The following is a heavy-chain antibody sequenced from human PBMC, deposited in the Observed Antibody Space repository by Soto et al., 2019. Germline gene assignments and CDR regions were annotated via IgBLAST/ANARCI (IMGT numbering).Heavy chain of an antibody. CDR2: ISSNGGST. D-gene: IGHD3-10*01. V-gene: IGHV3-64D*08. J-gene: IGHJ3*02. Sequence: GGSLRLSCSASGFTFSSYAMHWVRQAPGKGLEYVSAISSNGGSTYYADSVKGRLTISRDNSKNTLYLHMSSLRADDTAVYYCVNSITMVRGVITHDAFDIWGQGTMVTVSS. CDR1: GFTFSSYA. CDR3: VNSITMVRGVITHDAFDI.